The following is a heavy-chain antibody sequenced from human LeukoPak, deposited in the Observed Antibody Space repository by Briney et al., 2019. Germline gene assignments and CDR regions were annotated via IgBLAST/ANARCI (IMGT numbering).Heavy chain of an antibody. D-gene: IGHD2-15*01. CDR3: ATTDGSGWEGANH. Sequence: SETLSLTCSVSGGSISNYYWGWIRQPPGKGLEWIGSIYQSGRTYYNASLKSRVTISVDTSKNQFSLKLTSVTAADTAVYFCATTDGSGWEGANHWGQGSLVTVSS. CDR1: GGSISNYY. V-gene: IGHV4-38-2*01. CDR2: IYQSGRT. J-gene: IGHJ5*02.